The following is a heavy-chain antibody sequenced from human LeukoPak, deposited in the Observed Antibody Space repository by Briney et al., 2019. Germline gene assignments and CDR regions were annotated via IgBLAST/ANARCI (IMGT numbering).Heavy chain of an antibody. CDR1: GGTFSSYG. CDR3: ARRGWQHHAFDI. CDR2: VIPFFGKT. V-gene: IGHV1-69*13. D-gene: IGHD5-24*01. Sequence: SVKVSCKASGGTFSSYGIDWVRPAPGHGLEWMGGVIPFFGKTNYAQKFQGRGTVTADESTNTAYMELRSLAFDDTAIHYCARRGWQHHAFDIWGQGTMVTVSS. J-gene: IGHJ3*02.